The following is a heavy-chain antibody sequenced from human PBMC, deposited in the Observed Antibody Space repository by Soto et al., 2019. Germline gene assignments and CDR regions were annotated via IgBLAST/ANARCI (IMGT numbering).Heavy chain of an antibody. CDR2: IYYSGST. Sequence: QVQLQESGPGLVKPSETLSLTCTVSGGSVSSGSYYWSWIRQPPGKGLEWIGYIYYSGSTNYNPSLKSRVTISVDTSKNPFSLKLSSVTAADTAVYYCARELRGYFSGGSCYDWFDPWGQGTLVTVSS. CDR1: GGSVSSGSYY. J-gene: IGHJ5*02. CDR3: ARELRGYFSGGSCYDWFDP. V-gene: IGHV4-61*01. D-gene: IGHD2-15*01.